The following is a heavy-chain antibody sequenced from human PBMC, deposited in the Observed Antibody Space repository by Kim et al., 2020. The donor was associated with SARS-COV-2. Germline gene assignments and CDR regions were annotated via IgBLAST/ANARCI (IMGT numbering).Heavy chain of an antibody. J-gene: IGHJ5*02. D-gene: IGHD6-13*01. CDR3: ARGDPGAAAPKGWFDP. CDR1: GGSFSGYY. Sequence: SETLSLTCAVYGGSFSGYYWSWIRQPPGKGLEWIGEINHTGSTNYNPSLKSRVTISVDTSKNQFSLKLSSVTAADTAVYYCARGDPGAAAPKGWFDPWGQGTLVTVSS. V-gene: IGHV4-34*01. CDR2: INHTGST.